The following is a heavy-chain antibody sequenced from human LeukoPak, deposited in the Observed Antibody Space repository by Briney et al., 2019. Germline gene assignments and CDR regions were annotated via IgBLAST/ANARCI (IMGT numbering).Heavy chain of an antibody. CDR3: ARTTWTAFDH. CDR1: GGSISSYY. V-gene: IGHV4-59*01. Sequence: SETLSLTCTVSGGSISSYYWSWIRQPPGKGLEWIGYIYYSGSTNYNPSLKSRVTISVDTSKNQFSLKLSSVTAADTAVYYCARTTWTAFDHWGQGTLVTVSS. D-gene: IGHD3/OR15-3a*01. CDR2: IYYSGST. J-gene: IGHJ4*02.